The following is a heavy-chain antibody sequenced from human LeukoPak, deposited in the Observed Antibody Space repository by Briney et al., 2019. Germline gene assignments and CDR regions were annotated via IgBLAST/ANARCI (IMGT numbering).Heavy chain of an antibody. D-gene: IGHD2-2*01. CDR1: GFTFSSYS. CDR3: ARSLMAGSSTSCYDY. J-gene: IGHJ4*02. V-gene: IGHV3-21*01. CDR2: ISSSSSYI. Sequence: GGSLRLSCAASGFTFSSYSMNWVRQAPGKGLELVSSISSSSSYIYYADSVKGRFTISRDNDKNSLYLQMNSLRAEDTAVYYCARSLMAGSSTSCYDYWGQGTLVTVSS.